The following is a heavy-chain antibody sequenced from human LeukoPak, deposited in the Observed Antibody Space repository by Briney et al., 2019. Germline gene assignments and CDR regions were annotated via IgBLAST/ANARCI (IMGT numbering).Heavy chain of an antibody. CDR3: ARERAAADTYYFDY. CDR2: IKQDGSEK. Sequence: GGSLRLSCAASGFTFSRYWMSWVRQVPRKGLEWVANIKQDGSEKYYVDSVKGRFTISRDNAKNSLYLQMNSLRAEDAAVYYCARERAAADTYYFDYWGQGTLVTVSS. D-gene: IGHD6-13*01. V-gene: IGHV3-7*03. CDR1: GFTFSRYW. J-gene: IGHJ4*02.